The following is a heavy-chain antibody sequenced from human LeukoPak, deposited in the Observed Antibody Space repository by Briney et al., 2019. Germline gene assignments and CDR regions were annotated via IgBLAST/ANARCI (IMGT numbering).Heavy chain of an antibody. CDR2: INPDGDGM. CDR1: GFTFSRSW. V-gene: IGHV3-7*01. Sequence: PGGSLRLSCTASGFTFSRSWMNWIRQAPGKGLEWVANINPDGDGMRFVDSVKGRFTMSRDNAQSSLHLQMNSLRVEDTAFYYCVAWTDRGYSYWGQGVLVTVSS. J-gene: IGHJ4*02. CDR3: VAWTDRGYSY. D-gene: IGHD5-12*01.